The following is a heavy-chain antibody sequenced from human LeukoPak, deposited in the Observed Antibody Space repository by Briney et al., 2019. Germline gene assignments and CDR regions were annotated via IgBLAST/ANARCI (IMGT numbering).Heavy chain of an antibody. V-gene: IGHV3-23*01. CDR2: ISGSGGST. D-gene: IGHD3-22*01. CDR3: AKGYYYDSSGYCHFDY. CDR1: GFTFSSYA. J-gene: IGHJ4*02. Sequence: GGSLRLSCAASGFTFSSYAMSWVRQAPGKGLEWVSAISGSGGSTYYADSVKGRFTISRDNSKNTLYLQMNSPRAEDTAVYYCAKGYYYDSSGYCHFDYWGQGTLVTVSS.